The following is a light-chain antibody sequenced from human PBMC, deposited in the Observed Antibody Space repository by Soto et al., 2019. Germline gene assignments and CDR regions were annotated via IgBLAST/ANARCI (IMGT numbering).Light chain of an antibody. J-gene: IGLJ3*02. CDR3: SSYAAGSPSVL. V-gene: IGLV2-14*03. CDR1: SSDVGGYNF. Sequence: QSALTQPASVSGSPGQSITISCTGSSSDVGGYNFVSWYQQHPGKVPKLMIYDVSSRPSGVSDRFSGSKSGNTASLTISGLQRDDESDYYCSSYAAGSPSVLFGGGTKVTVL. CDR2: DVS.